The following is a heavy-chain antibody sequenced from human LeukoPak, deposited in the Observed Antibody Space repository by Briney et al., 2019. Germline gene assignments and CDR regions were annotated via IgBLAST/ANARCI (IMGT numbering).Heavy chain of an antibody. V-gene: IGHV3-23*01. CDR2: IDYSGGSS. Sequence: PGGSLRLSCTVSGFTLSSYEMSWIRQAPGKGLEWVSSIDYSGGSSYYADSVKGRFTISRDDSKNTLYLQMNSLRAEDTAVYYCAKSIKVRIAAAGKGFGFDYWGQGTLVTVSS. CDR1: GFTLSSYE. D-gene: IGHD6-13*01. J-gene: IGHJ4*02. CDR3: AKSIKVRIAAAGKGFGFDY.